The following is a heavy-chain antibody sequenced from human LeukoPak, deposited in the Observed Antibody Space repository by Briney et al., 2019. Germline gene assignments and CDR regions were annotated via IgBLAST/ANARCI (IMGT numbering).Heavy chain of an antibody. Sequence: PGGSLRLSCAASRFTFSSYAMSWVRQAPGKGLEWVSTVSDDGVTTYYADSVKGRFTISRDNSKNTLYLQMNGLRAEDTAVYYCASRGFYDSDGYYPFFDYWGQGTLVTVSS. V-gene: IGHV3-23*01. CDR2: VSDDGVTT. CDR3: ASRGFYDSDGYYPFFDY. J-gene: IGHJ4*02. CDR1: RFTFSSYA. D-gene: IGHD3-22*01.